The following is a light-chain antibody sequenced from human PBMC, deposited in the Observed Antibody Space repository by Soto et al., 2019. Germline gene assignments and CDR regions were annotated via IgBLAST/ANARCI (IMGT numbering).Light chain of an antibody. Sequence: EIVLTQSPGTLSLSPGERATLSCRASQSVGNNYLAWYQQKPGQAPRFLIYDASSRASGIPDRFSGSGSGTDFTLTISRLEPEDFAVYYCPQYGCTPLTFGGGTNVEIK. J-gene: IGKJ4*01. V-gene: IGKV3-20*01. CDR2: DAS. CDR3: PQYGCTPLT. CDR1: QSVGNNY.